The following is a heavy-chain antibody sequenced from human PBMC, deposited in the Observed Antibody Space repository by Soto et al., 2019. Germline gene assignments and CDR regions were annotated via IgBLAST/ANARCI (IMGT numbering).Heavy chain of an antibody. Sequence: QLQLQESGPGLVKPSETLSLTCFVSGGSISSNNYYWGWIRQPPGKGLEWIGSMSYSGSTYYNPSLKSRVTISVDTSKNLFSLKLASVTAADMAVCYCASHLRPTNWWGGYFDYLGQGPLVSVSS. V-gene: IGHV4-39*01. CDR1: GGSISSNNYY. CDR3: ASHLRPTNWWGGYFDY. CDR2: MSYSGST. J-gene: IGHJ4*02. D-gene: IGHD2-8*02.